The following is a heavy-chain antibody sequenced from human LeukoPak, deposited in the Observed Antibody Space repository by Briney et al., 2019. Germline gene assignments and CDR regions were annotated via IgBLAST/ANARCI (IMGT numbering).Heavy chain of an antibody. V-gene: IGHV3-11*01. Sequence: PGESLRLSCAPSGFILSDHYMSWVRQAPGKGPEWVSYITDSGNEIYYADSVKGRFTISRDNAKNSLFLQMNSLRAEDTAMYYCARLSHYAFDMWGQGAVVTVSS. CDR2: ITDSGNEI. CDR3: ARLSHYAFDM. J-gene: IGHJ3*02. CDR1: GFILSDHY.